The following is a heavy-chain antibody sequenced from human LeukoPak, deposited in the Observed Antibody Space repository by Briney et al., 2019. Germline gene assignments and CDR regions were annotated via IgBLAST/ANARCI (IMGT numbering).Heavy chain of an antibody. CDR1: GYTFTSYG. J-gene: IGHJ3*02. CDR2: ISAYNGNT. V-gene: IGHV1-18*01. Sequence: ASVKVSCKASGYTFTSYGISWVRQAPGQGLEWMGWISAYNGNTNYAQKLQGKVTMTTDTSTSTAYMELRSLRSDDTAVYYCARPSATFDAFDIWGQGTMVTVSS. CDR3: ARPSATFDAFDI.